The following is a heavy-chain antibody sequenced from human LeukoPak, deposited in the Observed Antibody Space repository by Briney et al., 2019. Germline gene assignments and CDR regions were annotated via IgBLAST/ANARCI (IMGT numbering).Heavy chain of an antibody. Sequence: ASVKVSCKASGYTFTSYYMHWVRQAPGQGLEWMGIINPSGGSTSYAQKFQGRVTMTRDTSTSTVYMELSSLRSEDTAVYYCARDRARVTMVRGVIGWFDPWGQGTLVTVSS. CDR2: INPSGGST. CDR3: ARDRARVTMVRGVIGWFDP. J-gene: IGHJ5*02. CDR1: GYTFTSYY. D-gene: IGHD3-10*01. V-gene: IGHV1-46*01.